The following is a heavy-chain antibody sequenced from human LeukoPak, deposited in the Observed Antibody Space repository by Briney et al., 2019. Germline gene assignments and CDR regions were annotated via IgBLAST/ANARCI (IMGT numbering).Heavy chain of an antibody. CDR2: ISSNGGST. CDR1: GFTFSRYA. J-gene: IGHJ4*02. V-gene: IGHV3-64D*06. CDR3: VKDSSSGSYFDY. Sequence: TGGSLRLSCSASGFTFSRYAMHWVRQAQGKGLEYVSAISSNGGSTYYADSVKGRFTISRDNSGNTLHLQMSSLRVEDTAVYYCVKDSSSGSYFDYWGQGTLVTVS. D-gene: IGHD3-10*01.